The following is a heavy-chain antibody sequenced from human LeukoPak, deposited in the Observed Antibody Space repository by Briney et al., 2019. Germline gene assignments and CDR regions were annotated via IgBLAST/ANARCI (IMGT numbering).Heavy chain of an antibody. CDR2: IYYSGST. CDR1: GGSISSYY. CDR3: ARHIRSPFGGGVDY. D-gene: IGHD3-10*01. V-gene: IGHV4-59*08. J-gene: IGHJ4*02. Sequence: PSETLSLTCTVSGGSISSYYWSWIRQPPGKGLEWIGYIYYSGSTNYNPSLKSRVTISVDTSKNQFSLKLSSVTAADTAVYYCARHIRSPFGGGVDYWGQGTLVTVSS.